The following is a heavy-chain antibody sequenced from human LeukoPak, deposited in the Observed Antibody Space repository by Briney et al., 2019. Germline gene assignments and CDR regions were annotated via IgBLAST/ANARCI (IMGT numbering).Heavy chain of an antibody. J-gene: IGHJ4*02. V-gene: IGHV4-34*01. CDR1: GGSFSGYY. D-gene: IGHD6-25*01. CDR3: ARGQRLFDY. Sequence: SETLSLTCAVYGGSFSGYYWSWIRQPPGKGLEWIGEINHSGSTSYNPSLKSRVTISVDTSKNQFSLKLSFVTAADTAVYYCARGQRLFDYWGQGTLVTVSS. CDR2: INHSGST.